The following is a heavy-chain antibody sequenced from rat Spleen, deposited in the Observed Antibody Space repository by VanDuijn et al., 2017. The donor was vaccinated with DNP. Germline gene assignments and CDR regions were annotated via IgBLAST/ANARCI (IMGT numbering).Heavy chain of an antibody. CDR2: ITHTDGTT. J-gene: IGHJ2*01. CDR3: TSNPHIRTAAPFDY. D-gene: IGHD3-8*01. V-gene: IGHV5-29*01. CDR1: GFTFSNYG. Sequence: EVQLVESGGGLVQPGRSLKLSCAASGFTFSNYGMAWVRQAPTKGLEWVASITHTDGTTYYPDSVKGRFSISRDNAKSTLYLQVNSLRSEDTATYYCTSNPHIRTAAPFDYWGQGVMVTVSS.